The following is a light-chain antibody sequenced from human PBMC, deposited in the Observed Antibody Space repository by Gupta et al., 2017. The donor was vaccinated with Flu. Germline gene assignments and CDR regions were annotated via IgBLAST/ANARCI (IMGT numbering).Light chain of an antibody. Sequence: EIGLTQSPGTLSLSPGERATPSCRASQSVSSSYLAWHQQKPGQAPRLLIYGASNRASGIPDRFSGSGSGTDFTLTVSRLEPEDFALYYCQQYGSSPRTFGQGTKVEIK. CDR1: QSVSSSY. CDR3: QQYGSSPRT. CDR2: GAS. J-gene: IGKJ1*01. V-gene: IGKV3-20*01.